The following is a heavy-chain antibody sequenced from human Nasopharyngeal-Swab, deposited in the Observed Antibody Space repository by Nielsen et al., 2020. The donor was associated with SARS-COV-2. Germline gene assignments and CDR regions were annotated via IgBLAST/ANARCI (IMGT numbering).Heavy chain of an antibody. J-gene: IGHJ6*03. V-gene: IGHV4-59*01. CDR3: ATAANYDILTGYYSYYYYMDV. Sequence: WIRQPPGKGLEWIGCIYYSGSTNYNPSLKSRVTISADTSKNQFSLKLSSVTAADTAVYYCATAANYDILTGYYSYYYYMDVWGKGTTVTVSS. CDR2: IYYSGST. D-gene: IGHD3-9*01.